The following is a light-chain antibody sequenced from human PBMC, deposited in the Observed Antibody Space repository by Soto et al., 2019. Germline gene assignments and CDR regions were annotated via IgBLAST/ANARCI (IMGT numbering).Light chain of an antibody. J-gene: IGKJ4*01. CDR3: QQSFSTPT. V-gene: IGKV1-39*01. CDR2: SGS. Sequence: DIQMTQSPSSLSASIGDRVSITCRASQSIYIYLNWYQQKPGKAPILLIYSGSSLQSGVPSRFGGSGSGTDFTLTISNLQPEDFASYYCQQSFSTPTFGGGTKVELK. CDR1: QSIYIY.